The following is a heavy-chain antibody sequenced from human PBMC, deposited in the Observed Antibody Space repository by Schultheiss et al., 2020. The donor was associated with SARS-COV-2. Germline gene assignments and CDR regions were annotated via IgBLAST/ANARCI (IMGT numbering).Heavy chain of an antibody. Sequence: GGSLRLSCAASGFTFSSYAMSWVRQAPGKGLEWVSAISGSGGSTYYADSVKGRFTISRDNSKNTLYLQMNSLRAEDTAVYYCARQMSGWPYFDSWGQGIRVTVSS. CDR3: ARQMSGWPYFDS. V-gene: IGHV3-23*01. D-gene: IGHD6-19*01. CDR1: GFTFSSYA. CDR2: ISGSGGST. J-gene: IGHJ4*02.